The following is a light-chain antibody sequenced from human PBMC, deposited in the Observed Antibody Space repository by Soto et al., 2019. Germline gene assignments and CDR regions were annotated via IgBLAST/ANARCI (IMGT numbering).Light chain of an antibody. V-gene: IGKV3-15*01. CDR1: QSVSSN. CDR3: QQYNNWPPWT. J-gene: IGKJ1*01. CDR2: GAS. Sequence: EIVMTQSPATLSVSPGERATLSCRASQSVSSNLAWYQQKPGQAPRLLIYGASTRATAIPARFSGSGSGTEFTLTLSSMQSEDFAVYYCQQYNNWPPWTFGQGTKVEIK.